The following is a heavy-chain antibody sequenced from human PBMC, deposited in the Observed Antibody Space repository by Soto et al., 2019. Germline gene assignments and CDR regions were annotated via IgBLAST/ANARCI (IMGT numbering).Heavy chain of an antibody. CDR1: GYSFTSYW. D-gene: IGHD2-2*02. CDR3: ARTPHCSSTSCYTPGGRYYYGMDA. J-gene: IGHJ6*02. Sequence: GESLKISCKGSGYSFTSYWIGWVRQMPGKGLEWMGIIYPGDSDTRYSPSFQGQVTISADKSISTAYLQWSSLKASDTAMYYCARTPHCSSTSCYTPGGRYYYGMDAWGQGTTVTVSS. V-gene: IGHV5-51*01. CDR2: IYPGDSDT.